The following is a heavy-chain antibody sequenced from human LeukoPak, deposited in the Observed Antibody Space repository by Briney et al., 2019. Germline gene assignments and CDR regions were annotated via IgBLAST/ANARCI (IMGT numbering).Heavy chain of an antibody. V-gene: IGHV3-23*01. Sequence: GGSLRLSCTASAFALNSYAMSWVRQAPGKGLEWVSGISGSGGSTYYADSVKGRFTISRDNSKNTLYLQMNSLRADDTAVYYCARDYGSGMDCWGQGTQVTVSS. D-gene: IGHD3-3*01. CDR1: AFALNSYA. CDR3: ARDYGSGMDC. CDR2: ISGSGGST. J-gene: IGHJ4*02.